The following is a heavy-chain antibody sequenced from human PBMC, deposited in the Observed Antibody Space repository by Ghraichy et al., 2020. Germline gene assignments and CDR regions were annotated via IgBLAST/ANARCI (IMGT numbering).Heavy chain of an antibody. D-gene: IGHD6-19*01. V-gene: IGHV3-30*04. CDR2: ISYDGSNK. Sequence: GGSLRLSCAASGFTFSSYAMHWVRQAPGKGLEWVAVISYDGSNKYYADSVKGRFTISRDNSKNTLYVQMNSLRAEDTAVYYCARSGSSGWFYFDYWGQGTLVTVSS. CDR3: ARSGSSGWFYFDY. CDR1: GFTFSSYA. J-gene: IGHJ4*02.